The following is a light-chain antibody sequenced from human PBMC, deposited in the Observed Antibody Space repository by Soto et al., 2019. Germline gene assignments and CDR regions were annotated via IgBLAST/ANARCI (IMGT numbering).Light chain of an antibody. V-gene: IGLV1-47*01. J-gene: IGLJ3*02. CDR3: AAWDDSLSGWV. CDR2: RSN. Sequence: QSALTQPPSASGSPGQTVTISCSGSRSNIGNNYVHWYQQLPGTAPKLLIYRSNQRPSGVPDRFSGSKSGTSASLAISGLRSEDEADYHCAAWDDSLSGWVFGGGTKLTVL. CDR1: RSNIGNNY.